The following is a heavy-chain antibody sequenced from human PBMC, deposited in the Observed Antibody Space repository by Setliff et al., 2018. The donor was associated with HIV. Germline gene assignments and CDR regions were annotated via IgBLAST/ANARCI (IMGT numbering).Heavy chain of an antibody. J-gene: IGHJ5*02. V-gene: IGHV4-34*01. CDR1: GQSISGYY. CDR3: ARILVAAAGTGFDP. CDR2: ISDRGTT. Sequence: SETLSLTCAVYGQSISGYYWSWIRQTPGKGLEWIAWISDRGTTNYNPSLKSRVTLSVDTSKNQFSLSLTSVTGADTAVYYCARILVAAAGTGFDPWGQGILVTVSS. D-gene: IGHD6-13*01.